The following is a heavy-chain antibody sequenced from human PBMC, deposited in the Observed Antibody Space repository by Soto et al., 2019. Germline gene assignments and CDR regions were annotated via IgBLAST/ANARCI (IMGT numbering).Heavy chain of an antibody. J-gene: IGHJ4*02. CDR3: GRAHHSASDY. D-gene: IGHD4-4*01. Sequence: SVKVSCKASGYTFTGFHMHWVRQAPGQGLEWVGWINPNSGDTNYAQKFQGRVTMTRDTSISTAYMELSRLRSDDTAVYYCGRAHHSASDYWGQGTLVTVSS. V-gene: IGHV1-2*02. CDR1: GYTFTGFH. CDR2: INPNSGDT.